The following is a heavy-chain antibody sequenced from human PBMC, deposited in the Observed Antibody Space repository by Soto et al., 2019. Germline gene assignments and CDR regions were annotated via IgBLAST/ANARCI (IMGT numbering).Heavy chain of an antibody. CDR1: GFSFSDYF. Sequence: ASVKVSCKASGFSFSDYFMHWVRQAPGQGLEWMGWISAYNGNTNYAQKLQGRVTMTTDTSTSTAYMELRSLRSDDTAVYYCARDRYYDSSGYWGQGTLVTVSS. J-gene: IGHJ4*02. CDR3: ARDRYYDSSGY. V-gene: IGHV1-18*04. CDR2: ISAYNGNT. D-gene: IGHD3-22*01.